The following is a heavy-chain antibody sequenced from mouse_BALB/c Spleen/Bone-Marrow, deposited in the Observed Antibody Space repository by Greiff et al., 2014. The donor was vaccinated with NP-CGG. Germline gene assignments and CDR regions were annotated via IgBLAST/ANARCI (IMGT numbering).Heavy chain of an antibody. Sequence: EVKVVESXGDLVKPGGSLKLSCAASGFTFSSYGMSWVRQTPDKRLEWVATINNGGTYTYYPDSVKGRFTISRDNAKNTLYLQMSSLKSEDTAMYYCALNWDSAYWGQGTLVTVSA. CDR3: ALNWDSAY. J-gene: IGHJ3*01. CDR1: GFTFSSYG. D-gene: IGHD4-1*02. CDR2: INNGGTYT. V-gene: IGHV5-6*01.